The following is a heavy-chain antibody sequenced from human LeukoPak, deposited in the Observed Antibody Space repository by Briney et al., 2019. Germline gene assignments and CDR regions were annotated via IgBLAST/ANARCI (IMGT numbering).Heavy chain of an antibody. CDR1: GASISTYY. CDR3: AAGQYQLLNMDV. CDR2: FLYSGST. J-gene: IGHJ6*02. D-gene: IGHD6-6*01. Sequence: PSETLSLTCTVSGASISTYYCNWIRQPPGTGLEWIGYFLYSGSTNSNPSLKSRVAISVDTSKNQCSLKLSSVTAADTAVYYCAAGQYQLLNMDVWGPGTTVTVSS. V-gene: IGHV4-59*08.